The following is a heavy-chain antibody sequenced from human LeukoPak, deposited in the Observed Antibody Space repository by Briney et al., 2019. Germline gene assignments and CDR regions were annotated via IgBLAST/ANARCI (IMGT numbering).Heavy chain of an antibody. CDR2: ISVYNGNT. Sequence: GASVKVSCKASGYTFSIYGFSWVRQAPGQGLEWMGWISVYNGNTNYAQKFQGRVTMTTDTSTSTAYMELRSLRSDDTAVYYCARTNYDSSGPIDYWGQGTLVTVSS. CDR3: ARTNYDSSGPIDY. J-gene: IGHJ4*02. V-gene: IGHV1-18*01. D-gene: IGHD3-22*01. CDR1: GYTFSIYG.